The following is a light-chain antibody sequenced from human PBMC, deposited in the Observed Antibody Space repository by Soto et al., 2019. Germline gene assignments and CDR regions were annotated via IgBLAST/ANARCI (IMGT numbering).Light chain of an antibody. J-gene: IGKJ4*01. V-gene: IGKV3-11*01. Sequence: EIVLTQSPATLSLSPGERATLSCRASQSVGSYLAWYQQKPGQAPRLLIYDTFNRATGISARFSGSGSGTDFTLTIRSLEPEDFAVYYCQQRYDWLTFGGGTKVEIK. CDR3: QQRYDWLT. CDR2: DTF. CDR1: QSVGSY.